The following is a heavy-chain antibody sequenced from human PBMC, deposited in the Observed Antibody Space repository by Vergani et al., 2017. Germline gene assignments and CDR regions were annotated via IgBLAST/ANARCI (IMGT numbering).Heavy chain of an antibody. D-gene: IGHD3-22*01. J-gene: IGHJ2*01. CDR1: GFTFTSSA. Sequence: HMQLVQSGPEVKKPGTSVKVSCKASGFTFTSSAMQWVRQARGQRLEWIGWIVVGSGNTNYAQKFQERVTITSDMSTSTAYMELSSLRSEETAVYYCAADHTYYDSSGYPRGNWYFDLWGRGTLVTVSS. CDR2: IVVGSGNT. V-gene: IGHV1-58*02. CDR3: AADHTYYDSSGYPRGNWYFDL.